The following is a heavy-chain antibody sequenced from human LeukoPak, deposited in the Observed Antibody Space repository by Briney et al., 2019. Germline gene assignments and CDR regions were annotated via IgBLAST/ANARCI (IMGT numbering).Heavy chain of an antibody. J-gene: IGHJ5*02. Sequence: GWMNPNSGNTGYAQKFQGRVTMTRNTSISTAYMELSSLRSEDTAVYYCARDYGDYDFWFDPWGQGTLVTVSS. CDR3: ARDYGDYDFWFDP. CDR2: MNPNSGNT. V-gene: IGHV1-8*01. D-gene: IGHD4-17*01.